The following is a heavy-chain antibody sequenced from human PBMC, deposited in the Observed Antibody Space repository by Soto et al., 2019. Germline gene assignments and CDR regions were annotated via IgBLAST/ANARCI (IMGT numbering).Heavy chain of an antibody. D-gene: IGHD3-3*01. Sequence: EVQLLESGGGLVQPGGSLRLSCAASGFTFSSYALTWVRQAPGKGQEWVSGISDGGDSTHYADSVKGRFTVSRDNSKNTLYLQINSLRAEDTAVYYCAKHSTTYDSWSGAVKGAFDIWGQGTMVTVSS. J-gene: IGHJ3*02. CDR1: GFTFSSYA. CDR2: ISDGGDST. CDR3: AKHSTTYDSWSGAVKGAFDI. V-gene: IGHV3-23*01.